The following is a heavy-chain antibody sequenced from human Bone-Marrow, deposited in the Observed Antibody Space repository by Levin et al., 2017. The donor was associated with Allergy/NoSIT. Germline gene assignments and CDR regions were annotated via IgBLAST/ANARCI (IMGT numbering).Heavy chain of an antibody. J-gene: IGHJ4*02. CDR2: ISVSGSGGST. Sequence: PGGSLRLSCAASGFTFRYDAMSWVRQTPGKGLEWVSAISVSGSGGSTYYADSVKGRLTISRDNSKNTLYLHMDSLGADDTAVYYCAKDLRDRSRGSFGNWGEGTLVTVSS. CDR1: GFTFRYDA. CDR3: AKDLRDRSRGSFGN. V-gene: IGHV3-23*01. D-gene: IGHD1-26*01.